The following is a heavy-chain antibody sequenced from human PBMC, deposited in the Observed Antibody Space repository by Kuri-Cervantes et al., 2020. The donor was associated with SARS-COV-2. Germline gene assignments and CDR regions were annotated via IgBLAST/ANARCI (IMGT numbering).Heavy chain of an antibody. Sequence: ASVKVSCKASGYTFTGYYMHWLRQAPGQGLEWMGWINPNSGGTNYAQKFQGWVTMTRDTSISTAYMELSRLRSDDTAVYYCATDPGYSSSSVYDYYGMDVWGQGTTVTVSS. J-gene: IGHJ6*02. D-gene: IGHD6-6*01. V-gene: IGHV1-2*04. CDR2: INPNSGGT. CDR3: ATDPGYSSSSVYDYYGMDV. CDR1: GYTFTGYY.